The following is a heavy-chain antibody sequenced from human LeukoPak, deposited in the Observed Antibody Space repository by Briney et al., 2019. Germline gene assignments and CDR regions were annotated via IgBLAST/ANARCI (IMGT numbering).Heavy chain of an antibody. V-gene: IGHV4-38-2*01. D-gene: IGHD5-18*01. J-gene: IGHJ6*03. CDR2: IYHSGST. Sequence: PGGSLRLSCAASGFTFDDYGMSWVRQAPGKGLEWIGSIYHSGSTYYNPSLKSRVTISVDTSKNQFSLKLSSVTAADTAVYYCASPAMAFIDQGRYNYYYYMDVWGKGTTVTVSS. CDR3: ASPAMAFIDQGRYNYYYYMDV. CDR1: GFTFDDYG.